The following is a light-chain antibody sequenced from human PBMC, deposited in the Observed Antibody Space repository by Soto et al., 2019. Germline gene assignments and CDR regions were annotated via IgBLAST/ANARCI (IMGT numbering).Light chain of an antibody. Sequence: QSVLTQSPSASGTPGQKMTISCSGSSSNIGSNAVYWYQQVPGSAPRLLMHSNDQRPSGVPDRFSGSRSGTSASLAVSGLRSQDEADYYCAACDDSLGGYVFGPGTKLTVL. V-gene: IGLV1-47*02. J-gene: IGLJ1*01. CDR2: SND. CDR1: SSNIGSNA. CDR3: AACDDSLGGYV.